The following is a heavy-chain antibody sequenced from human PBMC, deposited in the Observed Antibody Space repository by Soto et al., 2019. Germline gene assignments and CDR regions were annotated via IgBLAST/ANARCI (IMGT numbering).Heavy chain of an antibody. CDR3: ARVWLRFIDYGMDV. CDR1: GYTFTGYY. Sequence: GASVKVSCKASGYTFTGYYMHWVRQAPGQGLEWMGWINPNSGGTNYAQKFQGRVTMTRDTSISTAYMELSRLRSDDTAVYYCARVWLRFIDYGMDVWGQGTTVTVSS. J-gene: IGHJ6*02. D-gene: IGHD5-12*01. V-gene: IGHV1-2*02. CDR2: INPNSGGT.